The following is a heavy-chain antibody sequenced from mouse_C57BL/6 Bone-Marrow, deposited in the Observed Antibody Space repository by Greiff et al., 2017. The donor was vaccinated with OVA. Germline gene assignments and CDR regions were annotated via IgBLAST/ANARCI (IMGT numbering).Heavy chain of an antibody. D-gene: IGHD2-3*01. CDR3: AKWFLYDGYFGRYFDV. J-gene: IGHJ1*03. V-gene: IGHV3-8*01. CDR2: ICSSGST. Sequence: EVKLMESGPGLAKPSQTLSLTCSVTGYSITSDYWNWIRKFPGNKLEYIGYICSSGSTYYNPSLNSRISITQDKSTNKYYLKLNSVTTEETAKYYSAKWFLYDGYFGRYFDVWGRGTTVTVSS. CDR1: GYSITSDY.